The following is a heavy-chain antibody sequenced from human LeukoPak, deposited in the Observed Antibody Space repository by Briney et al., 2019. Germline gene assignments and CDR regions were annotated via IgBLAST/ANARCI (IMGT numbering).Heavy chain of an antibody. D-gene: IGHD2-2*01. CDR3: ARGSTSSHYYYYMDV. CDR1: GASITSSNYY. J-gene: IGHJ6*03. CDR2: IYSSGNT. Sequence: SETLSLTCAVSGASITSSNYYWGWVRQSPGKGLEWIGNIYSSGNTYYNASLKSRVTISVDTSKNQFSLKLSSVTAADTAVYYCARGSTSSHYYYYMDVWGKGTTVTVSS. V-gene: IGHV4-39*07.